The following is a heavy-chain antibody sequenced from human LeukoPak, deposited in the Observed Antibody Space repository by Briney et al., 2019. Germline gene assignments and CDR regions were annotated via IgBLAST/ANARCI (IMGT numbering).Heavy chain of an antibody. Sequence: ASVKVSCKASGCTFTSYDINWVRQATGQGLEWVGWMNPNSGNTGYAQKFQGRVTMTRNTSISTAYMELSSLRSEETAVYYCARVYSSSWYYYYGMDVWGQGTTVTVSS. CDR1: GCTFTSYD. D-gene: IGHD6-13*01. V-gene: IGHV1-8*01. J-gene: IGHJ6*02. CDR2: MNPNSGNT. CDR3: ARVYSSSWYYYYGMDV.